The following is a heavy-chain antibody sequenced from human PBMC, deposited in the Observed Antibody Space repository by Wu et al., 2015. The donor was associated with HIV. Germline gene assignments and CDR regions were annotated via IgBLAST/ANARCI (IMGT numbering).Heavy chain of an antibody. CDR3: TRGRQYLANAFYYGLDV. J-gene: IGHJ6*02. Sequence: QVQLVQSGAEVKKPGASVKVSCKASGYTFTGYYMHWVRQAPGQGLEWMGWINPNSGGTNYAQKFQGRVTMTRDTSISTAYMELSSLRSEDTAVYYCTRGRQYLANAFYYGLDVWGQGTTVTVSS. CDR2: INPNSGGT. V-gene: IGHV1-2*02. CDR1: GYTFTGYY. D-gene: IGHD2-2*01.